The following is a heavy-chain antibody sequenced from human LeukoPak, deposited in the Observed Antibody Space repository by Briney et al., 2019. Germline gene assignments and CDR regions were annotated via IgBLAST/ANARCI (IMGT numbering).Heavy chain of an antibody. V-gene: IGHV1-2*06. J-gene: IGHJ4*02. D-gene: IGHD3-22*01. CDR1: GYTFTGNY. Sequence: GASVKVSCKXSGYTFTGNYMHWVRQAPGQGLEWMGRINPNSGGTNYAQKFQGRVTMTRDTSISTAYMELSRLRSDDTAVYYCARSHYYDSSGYSSCGYWGQGTLVTVSS. CDR2: INPNSGGT. CDR3: ARSHYYDSSGYSSCGY.